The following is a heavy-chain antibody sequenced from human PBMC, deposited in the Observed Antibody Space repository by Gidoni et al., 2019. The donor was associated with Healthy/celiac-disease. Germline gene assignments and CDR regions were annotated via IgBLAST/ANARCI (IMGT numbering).Heavy chain of an antibody. Sequence: QVQLVQSGAEVKKPGASVKVSCKASGYTFTSYGISWVRQAPGQGLEWMGWISAYNGNTNYAQKLQGRVTMTTDTSTSTAYMELRSLRSDDTAVYYCAILLSTVTNPSYYGMDVWGQGTTVTVSS. V-gene: IGHV1-18*01. D-gene: IGHD4-17*01. CDR2: ISAYNGNT. CDR1: GYTFTSYG. CDR3: AILLSTVTNPSYYGMDV. J-gene: IGHJ6*02.